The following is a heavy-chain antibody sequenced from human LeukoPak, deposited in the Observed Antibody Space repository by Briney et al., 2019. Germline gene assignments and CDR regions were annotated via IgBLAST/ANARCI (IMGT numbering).Heavy chain of an antibody. CDR2: ISSDGGST. V-gene: IGHV3-64*01. Sequence: QSVGSLRLSCAGSRFTFSSYEMHWVRQAPGNGLGYVSNISSDGGSTYDANSVKGRFTISRDNSKNTLYLQMGSLRAEDMAVYYCARDGMLSTGCYHGYFDYWGQGTLVTVSS. D-gene: IGHD4-11*01. J-gene: IGHJ4*02. CDR3: ARDGMLSTGCYHGYFDY. CDR1: RFTFSSYE.